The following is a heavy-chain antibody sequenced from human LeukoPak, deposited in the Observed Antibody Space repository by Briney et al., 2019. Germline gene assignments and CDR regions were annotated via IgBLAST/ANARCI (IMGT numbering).Heavy chain of an antibody. D-gene: IGHD6-13*01. V-gene: IGHV1-18*01. CDR2: ISAYNGNT. Sequence: GASVKVSCKASGYTFTSYGISWVRQAPGQGLEWMGWISAYNGNTNYAQKLQGRVTMTTDTSTSTAYMELRSLRSDDTAVYYCARARSGGSSWYSPLEYYYYYYMDVWGKGTTVTVSS. CDR1: GYTFTSYG. CDR3: ARARSGGSSWYSPLEYYYYYYMDV. J-gene: IGHJ6*03.